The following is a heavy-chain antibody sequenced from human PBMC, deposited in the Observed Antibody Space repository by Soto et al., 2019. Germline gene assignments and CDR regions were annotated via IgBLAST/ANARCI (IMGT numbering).Heavy chain of an antibody. V-gene: IGHV3-73*02. D-gene: IGHD5-18*01. CDR3: TRRRGWTAMDPLDY. Sequence: EVQLVESGGGLVQPGGSLKLSCAASGFTFSDSAMHWVRQASGKGLEWVGRIRSKVNTYATAYAASVKGRFTISRXGXXNTAYLQMNSLKTEDTAVYYCTRRRGWTAMDPLDYWGQGTLVTVSS. J-gene: IGHJ4*02. CDR2: IRSKVNTYAT. CDR1: GFTFSDSA.